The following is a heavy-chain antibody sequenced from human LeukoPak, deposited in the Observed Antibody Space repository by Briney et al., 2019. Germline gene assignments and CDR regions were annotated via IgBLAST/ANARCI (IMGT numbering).Heavy chain of an antibody. J-gene: IGHJ4*02. CDR1: GGSISSSSYY. CDR3: ARGPRDMRLRLGELSRGVFDY. Sequence: SETLSLTCTVSGGSISSSSYYWGWIRQPPGKGLEWIGEINHSGSTNYNPSLKSRVTISVDTSKNQFSLKLSSVTAADTAEYYCARGPRDMRLRLGELSRGVFDYWGQGTLVTVSS. CDR2: INHSGST. D-gene: IGHD3-16*02. V-gene: IGHV4-39*07.